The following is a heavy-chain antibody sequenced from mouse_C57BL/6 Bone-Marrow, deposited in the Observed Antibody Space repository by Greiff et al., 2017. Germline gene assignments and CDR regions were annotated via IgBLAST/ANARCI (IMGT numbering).Heavy chain of an antibody. V-gene: IGHV1-69*01. CDR2: IDPADSYT. Sequence: VQLQQPGAELVMPGASVKLSCKASGYTFTSYWMHWVKQRPGQGLEWIGEIDPADSYTNYNQKFKGKSTLTVDKSSRTAYMQLRSLTSADSAVYYCSRESIVMRIFAYWGQGTLVTVSA. D-gene: IGHD2-12*01. J-gene: IGHJ3*01. CDR3: SRESIVMRIFAY. CDR1: GYTFTSYW.